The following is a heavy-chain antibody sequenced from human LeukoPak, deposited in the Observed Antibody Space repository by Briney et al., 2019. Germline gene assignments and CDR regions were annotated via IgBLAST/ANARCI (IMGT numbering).Heavy chain of an antibody. Sequence: SETLSLTCTVSGGSISSYYWSWIRQPAGKGLEWIGRIYTSGSTNYNPSLKSRVTMSVDTSKNQFSLRLSSVTAADTAVYYCARGRIAAAGYDAPFDYWGQGTLVTVSS. CDR3: ARGRIAAAGYDAPFDY. D-gene: IGHD6-13*01. V-gene: IGHV4-4*07. CDR1: GGSISSYY. J-gene: IGHJ4*02. CDR2: IYTSGST.